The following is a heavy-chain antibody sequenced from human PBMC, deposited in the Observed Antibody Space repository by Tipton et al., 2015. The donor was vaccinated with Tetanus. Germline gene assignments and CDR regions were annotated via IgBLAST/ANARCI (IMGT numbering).Heavy chain of an antibody. D-gene: IGHD1-1*01. CDR3: AGLPNDGEDAFHI. V-gene: IGHV1-69*01. Sequence: QVQLVQSGGEVKKPGSSVKVSCKASGGIFSSYAMSWVRQAPGQGLEWMGGIIPIFGTIDYAQKFQGRVTISADESTSTAYMELRSLRSEDTALYYCAGLPNDGEDAFHIWGQGTMVTVSS. J-gene: IGHJ3*02. CDR1: GGIFSSYA. CDR2: IIPIFGTI.